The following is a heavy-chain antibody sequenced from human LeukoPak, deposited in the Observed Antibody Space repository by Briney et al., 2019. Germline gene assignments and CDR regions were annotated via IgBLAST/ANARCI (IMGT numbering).Heavy chain of an antibody. Sequence: GGSLRLSCAPAGFTFNAYSMNWVRQAPGKGLEWVAAIPHDGSSALYADSVKGRFIISRDNSKNTQYLQMNSLRIEDSAVYYCATGSDFYYDSWGQGILVTVSS. V-gene: IGHV3-30*03. J-gene: IGHJ5*01. CDR3: ATGSDFYYDS. CDR1: GFTFNAYS. D-gene: IGHD1-26*01. CDR2: IPHDGSSA.